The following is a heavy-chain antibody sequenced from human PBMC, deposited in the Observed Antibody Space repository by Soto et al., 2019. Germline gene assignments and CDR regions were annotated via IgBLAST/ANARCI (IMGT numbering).Heavy chain of an antibody. J-gene: IGHJ4*02. Sequence: PSETLSLTCTVSGGYISSSSYYWTWIRQPPGTGLEWIGEINRSGSTNYNPSLKSRVTISVDTSKNQFSLKLTSVTAADTAVYYCARDKITGLLDYWGQGTLVTVSS. CDR2: INRSGST. CDR3: ARDKITGLLDY. V-gene: IGHV4-39*07. D-gene: IGHD2-8*02. CDR1: GGYISSSSYY.